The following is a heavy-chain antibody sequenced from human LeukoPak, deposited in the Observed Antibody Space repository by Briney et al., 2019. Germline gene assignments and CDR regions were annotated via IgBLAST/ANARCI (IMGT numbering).Heavy chain of an antibody. D-gene: IGHD1/OR15-1a*01. V-gene: IGHV3-23*01. J-gene: IGHJ4*02. Sequence: GGSLRLSCAASGFTFTTYAMSWVRLAPGKGLEWVSTIANSGGSTYYADSVKGRFTFSRDNSKNTLYLQMNSLRAEDMAVYYCAKSHSVEQRGYFDYWGQGTLATVSS. CDR2: IANSGGST. CDR3: AKSHSVEQRGYFDY. CDR1: GFTFTTYA.